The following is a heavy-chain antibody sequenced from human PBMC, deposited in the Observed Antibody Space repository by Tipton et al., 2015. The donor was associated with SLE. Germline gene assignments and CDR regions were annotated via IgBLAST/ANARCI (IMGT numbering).Heavy chain of an antibody. V-gene: IGHV4-59*01. CDR3: ARGGVLRYFDWLSLGQGLDV. CDR2: IYYSGST. D-gene: IGHD3-9*01. CDR1: GGSISSYY. Sequence: TLSLTCTVSGGSISSYYWSWIRQPPGKGLEWIGYIYYSGSTNYNPSLKSRVTISVDTSKNQFSLKLSSVTAADTAVYHCARGGVLRYFDWLSLGQGLDVWGQGTTVTVSS. J-gene: IGHJ6*02.